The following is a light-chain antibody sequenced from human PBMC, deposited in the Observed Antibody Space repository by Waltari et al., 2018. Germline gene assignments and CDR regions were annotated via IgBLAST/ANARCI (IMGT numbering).Light chain of an antibody. CDR3: AAWDDTLSAVV. Sequence: QSVLTQPPSTSGTPGQRVTISCSGSSSNIGSNYVYWYQHLPGTAPKLLIYTNDPRPSGVPDRFSGSKSGTSASLAIIGLQSDDESDYFCAAWDDTLSAVVFGGGTKLTVL. V-gene: IGLV1-47*02. J-gene: IGLJ2*01. CDR1: SSNIGSNY. CDR2: TND.